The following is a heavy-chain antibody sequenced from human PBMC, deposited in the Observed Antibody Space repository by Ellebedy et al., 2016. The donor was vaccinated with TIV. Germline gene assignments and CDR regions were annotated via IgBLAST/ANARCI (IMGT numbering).Heavy chain of an antibody. CDR1: GFSFSNSD. V-gene: IGHV3-23*01. CDR3: ARTPVRLGSPGKAFDY. D-gene: IGHD4-23*01. Sequence: GESLKISCAASGFSFSNSDMSWVRQAPGKGLEWVSGIVGSGAQKYADSVKGRFNISRDNAKNSLYLQMNSLRAEDTAVYYCARTPVRLGSPGKAFDYWGQGTLVTVSS. CDR2: IVGSGA. J-gene: IGHJ4*02.